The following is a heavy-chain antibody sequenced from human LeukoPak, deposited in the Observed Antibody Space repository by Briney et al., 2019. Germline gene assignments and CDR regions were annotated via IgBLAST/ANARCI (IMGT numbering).Heavy chain of an antibody. CDR3: ARGGKLTARY. Sequence: GGSLRLSCVASGFTFSSYGMNWVRQAPGKGLEWVANIKEDGSEMHYVDSVKGRFTISRDNAKKSLHLQMNSLRVEDTAVYYCARGGKLTARYWGQGTLVTVSS. CDR1: GFTFSSYG. D-gene: IGHD2-21*02. CDR2: IKEDGSEM. V-gene: IGHV3-7*04. J-gene: IGHJ4*02.